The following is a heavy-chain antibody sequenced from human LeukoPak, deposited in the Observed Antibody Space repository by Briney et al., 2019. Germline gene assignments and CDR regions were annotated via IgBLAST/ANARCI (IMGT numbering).Heavy chain of an antibody. V-gene: IGHV1-69*04. D-gene: IGHD5-18*01. Sequence: ASVKVSCKASGGAFSSYAISWVRQAPGQGLEWMGRIIPILGIANYAKTFQGRVTITADKSTSTAYMELSSLRSEDTAVYYCARGRGILYIRPSDAFDIWGQGTMVTVSS. J-gene: IGHJ3*02. CDR2: IIPILGIA. CDR3: ARGRGILYIRPSDAFDI. CDR1: GGAFSSYA.